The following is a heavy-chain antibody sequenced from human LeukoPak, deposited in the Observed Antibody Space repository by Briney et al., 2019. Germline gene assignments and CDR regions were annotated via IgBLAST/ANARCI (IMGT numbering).Heavy chain of an antibody. CDR2: MNPKSGNK. CDR3: PRGQGSSWYTY. V-gene: IGHV1-8*01. J-gene: IGHJ4*02. Sequence: ASVKVSCKASGYTFTSYDINWVRQATGQGLEWMGWMNPKSGNKGYAQKFQRRVTITMNTSIKKAYIALTSLRSDGTPVRYCPRGQGSSWYTYWGQGTLVTVSS. D-gene: IGHD6-13*01. CDR1: GYTFTSYD.